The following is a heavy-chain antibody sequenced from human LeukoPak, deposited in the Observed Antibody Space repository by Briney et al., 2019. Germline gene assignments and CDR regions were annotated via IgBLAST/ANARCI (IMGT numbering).Heavy chain of an antibody. CDR1: GGSISGYY. CDR2: IYSSGST. J-gene: IGHJ6*03. CDR3: ARDGGDYAYYYYYYMAV. V-gene: IGHV4-4*07. Sequence: PSETLSLTCTVSGGSISGYYWSRVRQPAGKGLQWIGRIYSSGSTDYNSSLNSRVTMSVDTSKNQFSLKLSSVTAADTAVYYCARDGGDYAYYYYYYMAVWGKGTTVIVSS. D-gene: IGHD2-21*01.